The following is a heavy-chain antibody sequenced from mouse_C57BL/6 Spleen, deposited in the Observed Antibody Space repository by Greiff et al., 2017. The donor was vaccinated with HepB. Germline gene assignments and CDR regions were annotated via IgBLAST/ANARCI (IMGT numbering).Heavy chain of an antibody. CDR1: GYSFTGYY. CDR3: ARAKVYDGYSFDY. D-gene: IGHD2-3*01. J-gene: IGHJ2*01. V-gene: IGHV1-42*01. CDR2: INPSTGGT. Sequence: VHVKQSGPELVKPGASVKISCKASGYSFTGYYMNWVKQSPEKSLEWIGEINPSTGGTTYNQKFKAKATLTVDKSSSTAYMQLKSLTSEDSAVYYCARAKVYDGYSFDYWGQGTTLTVSS.